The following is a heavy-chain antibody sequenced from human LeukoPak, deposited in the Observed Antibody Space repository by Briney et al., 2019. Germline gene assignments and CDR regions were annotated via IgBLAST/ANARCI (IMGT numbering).Heavy chain of an antibody. J-gene: IGHJ6*03. CDR1: GGSISSQY. CDR2: IYYSGST. V-gene: IGHV4-59*11. Sequence: PSETLFLTCTVSGGSISSQYWSWIRQPPGKGLEWIGYIYYSGSTNYNPSLKSRVSISVDTSKNQFSLKLSSVTAADTAVYYCARGLLEVQGYCSGGRCYSDYYYYMDVWGKGTTVTVSS. D-gene: IGHD2-15*01. CDR3: ARGLLEVQGYCSGGRCYSDYYYYMDV.